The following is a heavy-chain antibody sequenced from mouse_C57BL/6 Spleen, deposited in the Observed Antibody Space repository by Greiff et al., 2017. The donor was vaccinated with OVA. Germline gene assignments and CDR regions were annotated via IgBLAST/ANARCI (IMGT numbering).Heavy chain of an antibody. J-gene: IGHJ3*01. D-gene: IGHD1-1*02. Sequence: VQLKQSGPELVKPGASVQISCKASGYSFTGYYMHWVKQSSEKSLEWIGEINPRTGGTSYNQKFKGKATLTVDKSSSTAYMQLKSLTSEDSAVYYCARWGGSFAYWGQGTLVTVSA. V-gene: IGHV1-43*01. CDR1: GYSFTGYY. CDR2: INPRTGGT. CDR3: ARWGGSFAY.